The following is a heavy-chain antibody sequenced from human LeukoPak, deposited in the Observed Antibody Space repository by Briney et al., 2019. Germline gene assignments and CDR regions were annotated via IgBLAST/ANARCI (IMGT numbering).Heavy chain of an antibody. CDR1: VYTFTSYY. Sequence: GASVKVSCQASVYTFTSYYMHWVRQAPGQGLEWMGIINPSGCSTSYAQKFQGRVTMTRDTSTSTVYMELSSLRSEDTGVYYCAAPGLYGSGSYFDYWGQGTLVTVSS. J-gene: IGHJ4*02. V-gene: IGHV1-46*01. D-gene: IGHD3-10*01. CDR3: AAPGLYGSGSYFDY. CDR2: INPSGCST.